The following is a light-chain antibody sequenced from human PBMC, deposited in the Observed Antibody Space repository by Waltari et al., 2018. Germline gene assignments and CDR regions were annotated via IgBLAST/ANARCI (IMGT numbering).Light chain of an antibody. Sequence: QSALTQPASVSGSPGQSITISCTGTSSDVGSYNLVSWYQQHPGKAPKHMIYEVGKWPSGGSKRLSGSRSGNTASLTISGLQAEDEADYYCCSYAGSSTLLFGGGTKVTVL. CDR3: CSYAGSSTLL. V-gene: IGLV2-23*01. J-gene: IGLJ2*01. CDR2: EVG. CDR1: SSDVGSYNL.